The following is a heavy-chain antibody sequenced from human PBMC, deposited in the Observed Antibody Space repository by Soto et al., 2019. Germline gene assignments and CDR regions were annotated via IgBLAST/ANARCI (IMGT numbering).Heavy chain of an antibody. D-gene: IGHD2-2*01. CDR2: INAGNGNT. V-gene: IGHV1-3*01. Sequence: ASVKVSCKASGYTFTSYAMHWVRQAPGQRLEWMGWINAGNGNTKYSQKFQGRVTITRDTSASTAYMELSSLRSEDTAVYYCVRDSPGTNFFDYWGQGALVTVSS. CDR3: VRDSPGTNFFDY. CDR1: GYTFTSYA. J-gene: IGHJ4*02.